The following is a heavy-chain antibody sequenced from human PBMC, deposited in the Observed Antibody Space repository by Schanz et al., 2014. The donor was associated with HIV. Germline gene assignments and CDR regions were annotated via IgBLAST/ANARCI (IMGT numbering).Heavy chain of an antibody. J-gene: IGHJ4*02. Sequence: VQLVESGGGVVQPGRSLRLSCVASGFTFSTYAMSWVRQAPGKGLEWVSGMRGSDDSTFYADSVKGRFTISRDNSKNTLYFQMNSLRAEDTAIYYCAKTSYGWYFDYWGQGTTITVSS. D-gene: IGHD6-19*01. CDR1: GFTFSTYA. CDR2: MRGSDDST. V-gene: IGHV3-23*04. CDR3: AKTSYGWYFDY.